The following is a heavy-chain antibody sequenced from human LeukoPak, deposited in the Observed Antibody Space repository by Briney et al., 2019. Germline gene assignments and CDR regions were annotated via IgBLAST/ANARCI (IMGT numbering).Heavy chain of an antibody. J-gene: IGHJ4*02. D-gene: IGHD1-26*01. CDR2: MNPNSGNT. CDR3: ARGGGSYEFDY. CDR1: GGTFSSYA. V-gene: IGHV1-8*02. Sequence: GSSVKVSCKASGGTFSSYAINWVRQATGQGLEWMGWMNPNSGNTGYAQKFQGRVTMTRNTSISTAYMELSSLRSEDTAVYYCARGGGSYEFDYWGQGTLVTVSS.